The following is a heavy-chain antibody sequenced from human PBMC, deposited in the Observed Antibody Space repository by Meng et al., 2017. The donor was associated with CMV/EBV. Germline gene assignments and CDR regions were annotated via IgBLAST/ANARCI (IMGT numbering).Heavy chain of an antibody. J-gene: IGHJ4*02. V-gene: IGHV4-34*01. CDR2: INHSGST. CDR1: GGSFSGYY. Sequence: SETLSLTCAVYGGSFSGYYWSWIRQPPGKGLEWIGEINHSGSTNYNPSLKSRVTISVDTSKNQFSLKLSSVTAADTAVYYCGRRPGGRDLDYWGQGTLVTVSS. D-gene: IGHD2-15*01. CDR3: GRRPGGRDLDY.